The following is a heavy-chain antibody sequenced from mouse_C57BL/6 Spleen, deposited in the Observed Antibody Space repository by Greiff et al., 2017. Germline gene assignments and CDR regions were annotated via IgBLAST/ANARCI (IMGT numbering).Heavy chain of an antibody. CDR1: GYTFTSYW. CDR3: ARRAYSLYYFDY. V-gene: IGHV1-55*01. J-gene: IGHJ2*01. Sequence: QVQLKQPGAELVKPGASVKMSCKASGYTFTSYWITWVKQRPGQGLEWIGDIYPGSGSTNYNEKFKSKATLTVDTSSSTAYMQLSSLTSEDSAVYYCARRAYSLYYFDYWGQGTTLTVSS. D-gene: IGHD6-5*01. CDR2: IYPGSGST.